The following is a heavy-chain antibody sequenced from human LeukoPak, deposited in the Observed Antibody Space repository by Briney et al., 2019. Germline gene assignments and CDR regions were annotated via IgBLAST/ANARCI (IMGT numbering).Heavy chain of an antibody. V-gene: IGHV7-4-1*02. CDR3: ARDQQLVRDDAFDI. J-gene: IGHJ3*02. CDR1: GYTFTGYA. Sequence: ASVKVSCKASGYTFTGYAMNWVRQAPGQGLEWMGWINTNTGNPTYAQGFTGRFVFSLDTSVSTAYLQISSLKAEDTAVYYCARDQQLVRDDAFDIWGQGTMVTVSS. CDR2: INTNTGNP. D-gene: IGHD6-13*01.